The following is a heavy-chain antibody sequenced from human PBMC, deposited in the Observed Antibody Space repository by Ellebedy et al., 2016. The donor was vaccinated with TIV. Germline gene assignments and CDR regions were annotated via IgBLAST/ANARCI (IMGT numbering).Heavy chain of an antibody. CDR1: GFSLTATPTN. J-gene: IGHJ4*02. D-gene: IGHD6-19*01. CDR3: AHKSNSLSVAGQMGTFDY. CDR2: IYWDDDK. V-gene: IGHV2-5*02. Sequence: SGPTLVKPTQTLTLTCSFSGFSLTATPTNVGWIRQPPGKALEWLALIYWDDDKRYRPSLKSRPTITKDTSTNQVVLTLTNVDPVDTATYYCAHKSNSLSVAGQMGTFDYWGQGILVTVSS.